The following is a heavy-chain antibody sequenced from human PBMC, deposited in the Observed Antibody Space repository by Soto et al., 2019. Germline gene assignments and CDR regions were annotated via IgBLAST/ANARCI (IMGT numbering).Heavy chain of an antibody. CDR1: GYTFTSYY. CDR3: ARPYCGGDCYSAYYYGMDV. Sequence: ASVKVSCKASGYTFTSYYMHWVRQAPGQGLEWMGIINPSGGSTSYVQKFQGRVTMTRDTSTSTVYMELSSLRSEDTAVYYCARPYCGGDCYSAYYYGMDVWGQGTTVTVSS. J-gene: IGHJ6*02. V-gene: IGHV1-46*01. D-gene: IGHD2-21*02. CDR2: INPSGGST.